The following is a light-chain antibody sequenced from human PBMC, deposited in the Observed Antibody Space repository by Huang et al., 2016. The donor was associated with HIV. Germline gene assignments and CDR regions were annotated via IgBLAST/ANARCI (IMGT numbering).Light chain of an antibody. CDR2: AAS. CDR1: HGVNNF. Sequence: IQLTQSPSSLSASVGDKVTITCRASHGVNNFLAWYQQEPGKAPKLLIYAASILQSGVPSRFSGSGSGTDVTLTISSLQPEDFATYYCQQLNSYPLTFGGGTKVDIK. CDR3: QQLNSYPLT. V-gene: IGKV1-9*01. J-gene: IGKJ4*01.